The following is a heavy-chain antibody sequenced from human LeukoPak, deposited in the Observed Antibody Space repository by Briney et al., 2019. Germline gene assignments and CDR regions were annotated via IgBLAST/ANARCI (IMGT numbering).Heavy chain of an antibody. CDR2: IGVSGSPV. CDR1: GFNFSDSY. V-gene: IGHV3-11*01. Sequence: PGGSLRLSCAASGFNFSDSYMSWIRQAPGEGPEWISSIGVSGSPVHFADSLKGRFTVSRDNAKNSLYLQMNSLRAEDTAVYYCARDAGRYLNYWGQGTLVAVSS. J-gene: IGHJ4*02. CDR3: ARDAGRYLNY.